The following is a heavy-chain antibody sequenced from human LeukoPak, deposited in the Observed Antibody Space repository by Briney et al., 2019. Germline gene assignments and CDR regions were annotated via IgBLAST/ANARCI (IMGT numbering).Heavy chain of an antibody. CDR3: ARRFRSGPYCDY. CDR2: IYPGDSDT. Sequence: GESLKISCKGSGYRFASYWIGWVRQMLGKGLEWMGIIYPGDSDTRYSPSFQGQVTISADQSISTTYLQWSSLKASDTAIYYCARRFRSGPYCDYWGQGTLVTVSS. J-gene: IGHJ4*02. V-gene: IGHV5-51*01. D-gene: IGHD1-26*01. CDR1: GYRFASYW.